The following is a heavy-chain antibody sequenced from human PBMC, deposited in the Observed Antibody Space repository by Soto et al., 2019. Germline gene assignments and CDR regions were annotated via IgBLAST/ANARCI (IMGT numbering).Heavy chain of an antibody. CDR2: ISYSGST. Sequence: QVQLQESGPGLVKPSQTLSLTCSISGASISSDDYYWSWFRQPPGKGLEWIGYISYSGSTYYNPFLTTRITISVDTSKSQLSLILSSVTAADTAVFYWAREVNNYYGMDVWGQGTTVTVSS. CDR1: GASISSDDYY. J-gene: IGHJ6*02. V-gene: IGHV4-30-4*01. CDR3: AREVNNYYGMDV.